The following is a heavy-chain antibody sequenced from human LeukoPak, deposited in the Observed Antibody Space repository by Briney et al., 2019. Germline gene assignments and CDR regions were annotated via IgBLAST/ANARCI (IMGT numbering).Heavy chain of an antibody. CDR3: AASEATVVLFDY. V-gene: IGHV4-59*01. J-gene: IGHJ4*02. CDR2: IYYSGST. D-gene: IGHD4-23*01. Sequence: PSETLSLTCTVSGGSISSYYWSWIRQPPGKGLEWIGYIYYSGSTNYNPSLKSRVTISVDTSKNQFSLKLSSVTAADTAVYYCAASEATVVLFDYWGQGTLVTVSS. CDR1: GGSISSYY.